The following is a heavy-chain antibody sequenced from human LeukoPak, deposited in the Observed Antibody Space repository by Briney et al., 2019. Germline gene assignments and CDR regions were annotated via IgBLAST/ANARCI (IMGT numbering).Heavy chain of an antibody. J-gene: IGHJ6*02. CDR1: GYIFSSFA. CDR3: AKGARDYYYNMDV. Sequence: GGSLRLSCAASGYIFSSFAMTWVRQAPGKGLEWVSSISDTGGSTYYADSVKGRFTISRDNSKNTLYLQMNSLRAEDTAIYYCAKGARDYYYNMDVWGQGTMVTVSS. V-gene: IGHV3-23*01. CDR2: ISDTGGST.